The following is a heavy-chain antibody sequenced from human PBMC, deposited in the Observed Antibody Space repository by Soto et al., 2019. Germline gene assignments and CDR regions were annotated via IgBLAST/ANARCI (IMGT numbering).Heavy chain of an antibody. CDR3: ARLTYCSGGSCYFFDP. Sequence: ILSLTCTVSGGSISSGVYYWSWIRQHPGKGLEWIGYIYYSGSTYYNPSLKSRVTISVDTSKNQFSLKLSSVTAADTAVYYCARLTYCSGGSCYFFDPWGQGTLVTVSS. D-gene: IGHD2-15*01. V-gene: IGHV4-31*03. J-gene: IGHJ5*02. CDR2: IYYSGST. CDR1: GGSISSGVYY.